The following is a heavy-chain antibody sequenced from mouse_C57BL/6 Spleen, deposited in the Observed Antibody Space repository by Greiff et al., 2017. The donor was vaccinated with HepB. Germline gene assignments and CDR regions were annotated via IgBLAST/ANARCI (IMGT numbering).Heavy chain of an antibody. D-gene: IGHD3-1*01. CDR1: GYTFTSYW. V-gene: IGHV1-55*01. J-gene: IGHJ4*01. CDR3: ARGGLGGAMDY. Sequence: VQLQQSGAELVKPGASVKMSCKASGYTFTSYWITWVKQRPGQGLEWIGDIYPGSGSTNYNEKFKSKATLTVDTSSSTAYMQLSNLTSEDSAVYYCARGGLGGAMDYWGQGTSVTVSS. CDR2: IYPGSGST.